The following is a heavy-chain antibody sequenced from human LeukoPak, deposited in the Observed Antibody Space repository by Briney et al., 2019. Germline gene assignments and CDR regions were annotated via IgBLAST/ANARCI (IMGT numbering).Heavy chain of an antibody. CDR1: DGSITNYY. V-gene: IGHV4-59*08. CDR3: ASLGGTYDY. Sequence: SETLSLTCTVSDGSITNYYWSWFRQPPGKGLEWIGYIYYSGSTNYNPSLKGRITISIDTSKNQVSLKLSSVTAADTAVYYCASLGGTYDYWGQGTLVTVSS. D-gene: IGHD1-26*01. CDR2: IYYSGST. J-gene: IGHJ4*02.